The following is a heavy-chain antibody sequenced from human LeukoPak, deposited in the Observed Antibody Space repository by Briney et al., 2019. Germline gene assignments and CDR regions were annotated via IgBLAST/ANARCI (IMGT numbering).Heavy chain of an antibody. CDR2: IYSGGST. J-gene: IGHJ4*02. Sequence: PGGSLRLSCAASGFTVSAYAMAWVRQAPGKGLEWVSAIYSGGSTYYADSVKGRFTISRDNSKNTLYLQMNSLRAEDTAVYYCASCKDGYNYFGYWGQGTLVTVSS. CDR3: ASCKDGYNYFGY. CDR1: GFTVSAYA. D-gene: IGHD5-24*01. V-gene: IGHV3-53*01.